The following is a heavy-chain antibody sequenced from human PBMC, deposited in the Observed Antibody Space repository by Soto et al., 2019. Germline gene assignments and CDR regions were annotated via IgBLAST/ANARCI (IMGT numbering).Heavy chain of an antibody. J-gene: IGHJ6*02. CDR3: AGSLPGESRHYYCYYGMDV. CDR2: IIPIFGTA. CDR1: GGTFSSYA. D-gene: IGHD7-27*01. V-gene: IGHV1-69*01. Sequence: QVQLVQSGAEVKKPGSSVKVSCKASGGTFSSYAISWVRQAPGQGLEWMGGIIPIFGTANYAQKFQGRVTITADESTSTAYRGLGSLRSEDTAVYYCAGSLPGESRHYYCYYGMDVWGQGATVTVSS.